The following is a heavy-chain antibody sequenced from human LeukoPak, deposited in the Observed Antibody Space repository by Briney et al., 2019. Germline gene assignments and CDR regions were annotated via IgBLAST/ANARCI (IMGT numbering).Heavy chain of an antibody. CDR2: INHSGST. V-gene: IGHV4-34*01. J-gene: IGHJ4*02. D-gene: IGHD6-13*01. CDR1: GGSFSGYC. CDR3: ARGAKGYRQQLVQYYFDY. Sequence: SETLSLTCAVYGGSFSGYCWSWIRQPPGKGLEWIREINHSGSTNYNPSLKSRVTISVDTSKNQFSLKLSSVTAADTAVYYCARGAKGYRQQLVQYYFDYWGQGTLVTVSS.